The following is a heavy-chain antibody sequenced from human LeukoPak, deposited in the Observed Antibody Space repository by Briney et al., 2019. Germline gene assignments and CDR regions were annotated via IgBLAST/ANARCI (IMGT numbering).Heavy chain of an antibody. CDR2: FDPEDGET. J-gene: IGHJ5*02. Sequence: ASVKVSCKVSGYTLTELSMHWVRQAPGKGLEWMGGFDPEDGETIYAQKFQGRVTMTEDTSTDTAYMELSSLRSEDTAVYYCATGVFGCYGIDPWGQGTLVTVSS. V-gene: IGHV1-24*01. CDR1: GYTLTELS. D-gene: IGHD3-16*01. CDR3: ATGVFGCYGIDP.